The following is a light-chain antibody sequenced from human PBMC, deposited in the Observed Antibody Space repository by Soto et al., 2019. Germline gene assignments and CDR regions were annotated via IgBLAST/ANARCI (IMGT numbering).Light chain of an antibody. CDR2: GAS. Sequence: EIALTQSPGTLSLSPGERATLSCRARQSVSRYYFAWYQQKPGQAPRLLIYGASNMATCIPDRFSGSWSGVDFILAINTVEPEDYAVYCCQQYGCLPFTVDGGTKVEIK. V-gene: IGKV3-20*01. CDR3: QQYGCLPFT. J-gene: IGKJ4*01. CDR1: QSVSRYY.